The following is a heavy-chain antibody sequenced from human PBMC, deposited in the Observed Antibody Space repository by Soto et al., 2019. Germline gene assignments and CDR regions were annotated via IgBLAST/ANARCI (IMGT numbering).Heavy chain of an antibody. CDR1: GFSVSSNY. V-gene: IGHV3-53*01. D-gene: IGHD5-18*01. Sequence: EVQLVESGGGLIQPGGSLRLSCAASGFSVSSNYMSWVRQAPGKGLEWVSVIYSGGNTHYADSVKGRFTISRDNFKNTLYLQMNSLRAEDTAVYYCARDSTWIPYYHYGMDVWGQGTTVTVSS. J-gene: IGHJ6*02. CDR3: ARDSTWIPYYHYGMDV. CDR2: IYSGGNT.